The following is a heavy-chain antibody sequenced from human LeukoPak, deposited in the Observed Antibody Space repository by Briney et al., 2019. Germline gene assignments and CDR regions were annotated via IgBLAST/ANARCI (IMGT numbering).Heavy chain of an antibody. D-gene: IGHD5-12*01. CDR1: GFTFSSYS. CDR3: ARGGYDTYYYYYYMDV. CDR2: ISSSSSTI. Sequence: GGSLRLSCAASGFTFSSYSMNWVRQAPGKGPEWVSYISSSSSTIYYADSVKGRFTISRDNAKNSLYLQMNSLRAEDTAVYYCARGGYDTYYYYYYMDVWGKGTTVTVSS. J-gene: IGHJ6*03. V-gene: IGHV3-48*01.